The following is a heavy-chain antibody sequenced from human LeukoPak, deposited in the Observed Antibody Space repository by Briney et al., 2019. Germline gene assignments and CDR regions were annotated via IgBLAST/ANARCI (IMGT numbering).Heavy chain of an antibody. CDR1: GGSISSSSYY. Sequence: SETLSLTCTVSGGSISSSSYYWGWLRQPPGKGLEWIGSIYYSGSTYYNPSLKSRVTISVDTSKNQFSLKLSSVTAADTAVYYCARDGSSTEGSGRPFDYWGQGTLVTVSS. J-gene: IGHJ4*02. CDR3: ARDGSSTEGSGRPFDY. CDR2: IYYSGST. D-gene: IGHD3-10*01. V-gene: IGHV4-39*07.